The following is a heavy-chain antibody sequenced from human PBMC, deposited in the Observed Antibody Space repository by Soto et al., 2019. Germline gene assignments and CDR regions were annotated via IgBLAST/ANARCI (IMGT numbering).Heavy chain of an antibody. CDR1: GGSISSSNW. Sequence: QVLLQESGPGLVKPSGTLSLTCAVSGGSISSSNWWSWVRQTPGKGLEWIGEIYHGGSTNYHPSLTSRVTILLDKSNNQISLTLSSVTAADTAVYFCVSSYETDDYYYVFWGQGTLVTVSS. J-gene: IGHJ4*02. CDR3: VSSYETDDYYYVF. D-gene: IGHD3-10*02. CDR2: IYHGGST. V-gene: IGHV4-4*02.